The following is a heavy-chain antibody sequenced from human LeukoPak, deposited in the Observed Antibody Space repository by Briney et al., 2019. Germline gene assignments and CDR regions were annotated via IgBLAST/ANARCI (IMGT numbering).Heavy chain of an antibody. Sequence: ASVTVSFKAAGYTFTSYGISWVRQAPGQGLEWMGWISAYNGNTNYAQKLQGRVTMTTDTSTSTAYMELRSLRSDDTAVYYCARETSSSLFDYWGQGTLVTVSS. CDR2: ISAYNGNT. V-gene: IGHV1-18*01. D-gene: IGHD6-6*01. J-gene: IGHJ4*02. CDR1: GYTFTSYG. CDR3: ARETSSSLFDY.